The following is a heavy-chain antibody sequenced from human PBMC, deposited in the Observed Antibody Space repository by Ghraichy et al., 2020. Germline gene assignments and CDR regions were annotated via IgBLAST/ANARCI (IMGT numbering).Heavy chain of an antibody. CDR3: AILYSTPNWFDP. V-gene: IGHV1-24*01. CDR2: FDPEDGET. Sequence: ASVKVSCKVSGYTLTELSMHWVRQAPGKGLEWMGGFDPEDGETIYAQKFQGRVTMTEDTSTDTAYMELSSLRSEDTAVYYCAILYSTPNWFDPWGQGTLVTVSS. D-gene: IGHD4-11*01. J-gene: IGHJ5*02. CDR1: GYTLTELS.